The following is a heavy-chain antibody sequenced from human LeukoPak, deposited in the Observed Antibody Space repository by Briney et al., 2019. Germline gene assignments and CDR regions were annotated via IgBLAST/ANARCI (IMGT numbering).Heavy chain of an antibody. CDR2: IYSGGST. D-gene: IGHD3-10*02. Sequence: GGSLRLSCTVSGFTVSSNSMSWVRQAPGKGLEWVSVIYSGGSTYYADSVKGRFTISRDNSKNTLYLQMNSLRAEDTAVYYCAELGITMIGGVWGKGTTVTISS. V-gene: IGHV3-53*05. CDR3: AELGITMIGGV. J-gene: IGHJ6*04. CDR1: GFTVSSNS.